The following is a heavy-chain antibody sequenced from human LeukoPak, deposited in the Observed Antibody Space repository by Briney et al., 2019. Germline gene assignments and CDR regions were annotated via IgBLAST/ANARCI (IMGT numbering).Heavy chain of an antibody. Sequence: SVKVSCKASGGTFSRHTISWVRQSPGQGLEWMGGITPMFGTSNYAQKFRGRVTITADESTSTAYVELSSLKSEDTAVYYCARDSSEFRSLLFHWGQGTLVTVSS. J-gene: IGHJ1*01. V-gene: IGHV1-69*13. CDR3: ARDSSEFRSLLFH. CDR1: GGTFSRHT. CDR2: ITPMFGTS. D-gene: IGHD1-14*01.